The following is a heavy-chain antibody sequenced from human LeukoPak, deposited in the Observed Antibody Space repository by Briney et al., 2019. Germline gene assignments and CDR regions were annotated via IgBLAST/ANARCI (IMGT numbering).Heavy chain of an antibody. Sequence: ASVKVSCKASGYTFTSYCMHWVRQAPGQGLEWMGIINPSGGSTSYAQKFQGRVTMTRDMSTSTVYMELSSLRSEDTAVYYCARGDIVVVVAATGAFDIWGQGTMVTVSS. J-gene: IGHJ3*02. CDR3: ARGDIVVVVAATGAFDI. V-gene: IGHV1-46*01. CDR2: INPSGGST. CDR1: GYTFTSYC. D-gene: IGHD2-15*01.